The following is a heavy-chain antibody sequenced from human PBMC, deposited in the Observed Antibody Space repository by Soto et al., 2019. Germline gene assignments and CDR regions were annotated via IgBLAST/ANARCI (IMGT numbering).Heavy chain of an antibody. J-gene: IGHJ6*02. CDR3: AREEGGITIFGVADYYYGMDV. CDR2: ISHSGSTI. Sequence: GGSLRLSCAASGFTFSSYSMNWVRQAPGKGLEWISYISHSGSTIYYADSVKGRFTISRDNAKNSLYLQMNSLRAEDTAVYYCAREEGGITIFGVADYYYGMDVWGQGTTVTVSS. V-gene: IGHV3-48*03. D-gene: IGHD3-3*01. CDR1: GFTFSSYS.